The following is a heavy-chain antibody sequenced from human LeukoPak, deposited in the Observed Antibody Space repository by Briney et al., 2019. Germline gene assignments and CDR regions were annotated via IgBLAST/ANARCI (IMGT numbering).Heavy chain of an antibody. J-gene: IGHJ4*02. CDR3: ASSDYGDYILDY. CDR1: GFPFSDYY. V-gene: IGHV3-11*06. CDR2: ISSSSSYT. Sequence: GGSLRLSCAASGFPFSDYYMSWIRQAPGKGLEGVSYISSSSSYTNYADSVKGRFTISRDNAKNSLYLQMNSLRAEDTAVYYCASSDYGDYILDYWGQGTLVTVSS. D-gene: IGHD4-17*01.